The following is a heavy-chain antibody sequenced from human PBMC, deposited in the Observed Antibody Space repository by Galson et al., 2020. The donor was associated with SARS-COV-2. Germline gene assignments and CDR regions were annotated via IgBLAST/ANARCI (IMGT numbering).Heavy chain of an antibody. Sequence: GGSLRLSCAASGFTFNHYPMTWVRRAPGKGLEWVSSISGTGGNTYYADSVKGRFTISRDSSRNTLYLRMNSLRAEDTAVYYCAKDSYADTGGRSWGFVVDFWGQGAPVTVS. CDR2: ISGTGGNT. CDR3: AKDSYADTGGRSWGFVVDF. V-gene: IGHV3-23*01. J-gene: IGHJ4*02. CDR1: GFTFNHYP. D-gene: IGHD3-16*01.